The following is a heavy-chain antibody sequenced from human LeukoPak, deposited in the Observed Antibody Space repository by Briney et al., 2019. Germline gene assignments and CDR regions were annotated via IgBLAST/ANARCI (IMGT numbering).Heavy chain of an antibody. CDR2: INHRGRT. D-gene: IGHD2-15*01. CDR3: ARQPGYCSGGMCSDYSIDY. CDR1: GGSLSGYY. V-gene: IGHV4-34*01. J-gene: IGHJ4*02. Sequence: SETLSLTCAVYGGSLSGYYWSCIRQPPGKGREWIGEINHRGRTNYNPYLKSRVTISVDTSKNPFSMTLSSVNAADTAVYSCARQPGYCSGGMCSDYSIDYWGQGTLVTVSS.